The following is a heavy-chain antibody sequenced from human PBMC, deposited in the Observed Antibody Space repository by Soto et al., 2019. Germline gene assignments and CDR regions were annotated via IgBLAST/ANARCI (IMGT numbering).Heavy chain of an antibody. CDR3: ARDRRDGYNSPRSDYYYGMDV. Sequence: QSGGSLRLSCAASGFTFSSYAMHWVRQAPGKGLEWVAVISYDGSNKYYADSVKGRFTISRDNSKNTLYLQMNSLRAEDTAVYYCARDRRDGYNSPRSDYYYGMDVWGQGTTVTVSS. CDR1: GFTFSSYA. J-gene: IGHJ6*02. V-gene: IGHV3-30-3*01. D-gene: IGHD5-12*01. CDR2: ISYDGSNK.